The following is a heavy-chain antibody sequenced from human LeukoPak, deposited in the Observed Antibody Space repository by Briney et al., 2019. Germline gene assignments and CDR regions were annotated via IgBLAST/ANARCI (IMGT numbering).Heavy chain of an antibody. CDR1: GYTFTSYD. CDR3: ARGFEQQLPFEY. Sequence: GASVKVSCKASGYTFTSYDINWVRQATGQGLEWMGWMNPNSGNTGYAQKFQGRVTMTRNTSISTAYMELSSLRSEDTAVYYCARGFEQQLPFEYWGQGTLVTVSS. V-gene: IGHV1-8*01. CDR2: MNPNSGNT. J-gene: IGHJ4*02. D-gene: IGHD6-13*01.